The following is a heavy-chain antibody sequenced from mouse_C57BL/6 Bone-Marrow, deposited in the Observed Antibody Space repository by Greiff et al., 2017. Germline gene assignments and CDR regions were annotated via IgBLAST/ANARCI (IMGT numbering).Heavy chain of an antibody. CDR2: IGPANGNT. Sequence: VQLQQSVAELVRPGASVKLSCTASGFNIKNTYMHWVKQRPEQGLEWIGRIGPANGNTKYAPKVPGKATITADTSANTAYLQLSSLTSEDTAIYYCASYYGNLAWFAYWGQGTLVTVSA. D-gene: IGHD2-1*01. V-gene: IGHV14-3*01. J-gene: IGHJ3*01. CDR1: GFNIKNTY. CDR3: ASYYGNLAWFAY.